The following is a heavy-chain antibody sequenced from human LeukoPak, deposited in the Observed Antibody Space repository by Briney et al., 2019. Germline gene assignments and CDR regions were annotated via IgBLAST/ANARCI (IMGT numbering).Heavy chain of an antibody. D-gene: IGHD5-18*01. V-gene: IGHV1-18*01. CDR1: GYTFTTSG. CDR2: NSADNGIT. J-gene: IGHJ4*02. Sequence: PLASVKVSCKASGYTFTTSGINWVRQAPGQGLEWLGWNSADNGITRYAQKFQGRVTLISDTSTNTAYMELRNLRSDDTAVYYCARVKQLWRDYYLDYWGQGTLVTVSS. CDR3: ARVKQLWRDYYLDY.